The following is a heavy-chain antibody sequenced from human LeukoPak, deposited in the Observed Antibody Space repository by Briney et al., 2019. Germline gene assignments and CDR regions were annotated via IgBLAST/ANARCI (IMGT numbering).Heavy chain of an antibody. CDR3: ATNTGSALYGGDYYYYMDV. V-gene: IGHV1-8*01. Sequence: LVASVKVSCKASGYTFTSYDINWVRQATGQGLEWMGWMDPNSGNTGYAQKFQGRVTMTRNTSISTAYMELSSLRSEDTAVHYCATNTGSALYGGDYYYYMDVWGKGTTVTVSS. D-gene: IGHD1-26*01. J-gene: IGHJ6*03. CDR1: GYTFTSYD. CDR2: MDPNSGNT.